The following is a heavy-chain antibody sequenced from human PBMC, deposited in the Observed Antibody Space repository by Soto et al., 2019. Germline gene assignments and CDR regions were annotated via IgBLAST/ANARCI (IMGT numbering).Heavy chain of an antibody. CDR3: ARESSSSWYRQDYYFDY. D-gene: IGHD6-13*01. J-gene: IGHJ4*02. Sequence: GGSLRLSCAASGFTFSSYWMSWVRQAPGKGLEWVANIKQDGSEKYYVDSVKGRFTISRDNAKNSLYLQMNSLRAEDTAVYYRARESSSSWYRQDYYFDYWGQGTRVTVSS. CDR2: IKQDGSEK. CDR1: GFTFSSYW. V-gene: IGHV3-7*05.